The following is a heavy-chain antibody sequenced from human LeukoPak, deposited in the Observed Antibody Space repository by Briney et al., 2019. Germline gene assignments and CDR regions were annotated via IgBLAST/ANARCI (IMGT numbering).Heavy chain of an antibody. CDR1: GGTFSSYA. CDR2: IIPIFGTA. CDR3: ARTRRCGGDCYSVYYFDY. Sequence: SVKVSCKASGGTFSSYAISWVRQAPGQGLEWMGGIIPIFGTANYAQKFQGRVTITADESTSTAYMELSSLRSEDTAVYYCARTRRCGGDCYSVYYFDYWAREPWSPSPQ. J-gene: IGHJ4*02. V-gene: IGHV1-69*13. D-gene: IGHD2-21*02.